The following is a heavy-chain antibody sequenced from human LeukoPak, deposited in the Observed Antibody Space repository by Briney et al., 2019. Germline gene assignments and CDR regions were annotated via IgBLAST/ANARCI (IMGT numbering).Heavy chain of an antibody. D-gene: IGHD4-23*01. V-gene: IGHV3-30*03. CDR2: ISYDGSNK. CDR3: ARGRGADYGGNSGYFDY. Sequence: GRSLRLSCAASGFTFSSYGMHWVRQAPGKGLEWVAVISYDGSNKYYADSVKGRFTISRDNPKNTLYVQMNSLRAEDTAVYYCARGRGADYGGNSGYFDYWGQGTLVTVSS. J-gene: IGHJ4*02. CDR1: GFTFSSYG.